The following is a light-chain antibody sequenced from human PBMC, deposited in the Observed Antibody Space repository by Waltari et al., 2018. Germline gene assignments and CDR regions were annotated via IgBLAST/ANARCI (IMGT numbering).Light chain of an antibody. CDR1: QAISRS. Sequence: AIQLTKSPSSLSASVGDSVPITCLARQAISRSVAWFQQKQGKVPKLLIFEASDLEDGVPSRFSGSGGGTRVTLTISSLQPEDFATYYCQHFYSYPSGFGQGTRLEIK. CDR3: QHFYSYPSG. J-gene: IGKJ5*01. CDR2: EAS. V-gene: IGKV1-13*02.